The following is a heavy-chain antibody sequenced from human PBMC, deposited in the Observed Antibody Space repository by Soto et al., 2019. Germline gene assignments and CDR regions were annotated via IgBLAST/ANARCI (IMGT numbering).Heavy chain of an antibody. CDR1: GDSISPYY. CDR2: IYYSGSP. CDR3: ARDVSPTY. J-gene: IGHJ4*02. V-gene: IGHV4-59*01. Sequence: SETLSLTCIVSGDSISPYYWTWIRQPPGKGLEWIGHIYYSGSPNYNPSLKSRVTISVDTSKSQFSLKLSSVTAADTAVYYCARDVSPTYWGQGMLVTVAS.